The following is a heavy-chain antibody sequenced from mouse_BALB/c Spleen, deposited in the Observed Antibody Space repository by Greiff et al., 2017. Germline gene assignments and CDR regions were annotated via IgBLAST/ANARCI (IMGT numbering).Heavy chain of an antibody. CDR1: GFTFSDYY. CDR3: ARDPSDWCAY. J-gene: IGHJ3*01. V-gene: IGHV5-4*02. CDR2: ISDGGSYT. D-gene: IGHD6-1*01. Sequence: EVQGVESGGGLVKPGGSLKLSCAASGFTFSDYYMYWVRQTPEKRLEWVATISDGGSYTYYPDSVKGRFTISRDNAKNNLYLQMSSLKSEDTAMYYCARDPSDWCAYWGQGTLVTVSA.